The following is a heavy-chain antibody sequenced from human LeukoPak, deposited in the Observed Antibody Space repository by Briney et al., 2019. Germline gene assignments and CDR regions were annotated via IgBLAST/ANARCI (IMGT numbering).Heavy chain of an antibody. CDR2: IYTSGST. CDR3: ARGGAVAVNFDY. J-gene: IGHJ4*02. D-gene: IGHD6-19*01. Sequence: SETLSLTCTVSGGSISSYYWSWIRQPAGKGLEWIGRIYTSGSTNYNPSLKSRVTISVDTSKNQFSLKLSSVTAADTAVYCCARGGAVAVNFDYWGQGTLVTVSS. CDR1: GGSISSYY. V-gene: IGHV4-4*07.